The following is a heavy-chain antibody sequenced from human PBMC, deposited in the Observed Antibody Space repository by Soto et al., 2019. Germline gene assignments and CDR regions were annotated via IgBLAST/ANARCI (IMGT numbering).Heavy chain of an antibody. CDR2: IYHSGST. J-gene: IGHJ6*02. CDR1: GGSISSSNW. D-gene: IGHD5-12*01. V-gene: IGHV4-4*02. CDR3: AAEMATIPYYYGMDV. Sequence: KPSETLSLTCAVSGGSISSSNWWSWVRQPPGKGLEWIGEIYHSGSTNYNPSLKSRVTISVDKSKNQFSLKLSSVTAADTAVYYCAAEMATIPYYYGMDVWGQGTTVTVSS.